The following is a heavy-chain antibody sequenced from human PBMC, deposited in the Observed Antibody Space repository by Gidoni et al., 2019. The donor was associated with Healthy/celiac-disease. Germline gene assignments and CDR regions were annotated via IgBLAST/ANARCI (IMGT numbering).Heavy chain of an antibody. CDR1: GFTFSSYS. CDR3: ARDNSDLLFDY. D-gene: IGHD3-10*01. Sequence: EVQLVESGGGLVKPGGSLRLSCAASGFTFSSYSMNWVRQAPGKGLEWVSSISSTSSYIYYADSVKGRFTISRDNAKNSLYLQMNSLRAEDTAVYYCARDNSDLLFDYWGQGTLVTVSS. J-gene: IGHJ4*02. CDR2: ISSTSSYI. V-gene: IGHV3-21*01.